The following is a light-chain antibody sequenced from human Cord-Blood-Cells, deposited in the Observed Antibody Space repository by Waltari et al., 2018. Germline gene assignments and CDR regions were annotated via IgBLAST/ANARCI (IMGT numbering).Light chain of an antibody. CDR3: QVWDSSSDHPV. CDR2: YDS. V-gene: IGLV3-21*04. CDR1: NIESKS. Sequence: SYVLTQPPSASVAPGKTARITCGGNNIESKSVHWYQQKPGQAPVRVIYYDSDRPSGIPERFSGSNSGNTATLTISRVEAGDEADYYCQVWDSSSDHPVFGGGTKLTVL. J-gene: IGLJ3*02.